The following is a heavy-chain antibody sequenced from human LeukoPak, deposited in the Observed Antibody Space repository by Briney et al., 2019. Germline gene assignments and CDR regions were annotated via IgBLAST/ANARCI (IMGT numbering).Heavy chain of an antibody. CDR2: IYYSGSP. D-gene: IGHD3-10*01. CDR1: GASISSYF. Sequence: SETLSLTCAVSGASISSYFWGWIRQPPGKGLEWIGYIYYSGSPNYSPSLKSRVTVSVDTSKNQFSLKLSSVTAADTATYYCARLMYYSDSGSYGMDVWGQGTTVTVSS. V-gene: IGHV4-59*08. CDR3: ARLMYYSDSGSYGMDV. J-gene: IGHJ6*02.